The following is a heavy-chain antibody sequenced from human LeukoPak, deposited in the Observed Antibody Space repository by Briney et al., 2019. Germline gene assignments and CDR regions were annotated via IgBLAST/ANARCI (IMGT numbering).Heavy chain of an antibody. J-gene: IGHJ4*02. Sequence: GASLRISCKGSGYSFTSFWIGWVRQMPGKGLEWMGIIYPGDSDTRYSPSFQGQVTISADKSINTASLQWSSLKASDTAMYYCARQRLRGISYFGFWGQGTLVTVSS. CDR3: ARQRLRGISYFGF. D-gene: IGHD3-10*01. CDR1: GYSFTSFW. CDR2: IYPGDSDT. V-gene: IGHV5-51*01.